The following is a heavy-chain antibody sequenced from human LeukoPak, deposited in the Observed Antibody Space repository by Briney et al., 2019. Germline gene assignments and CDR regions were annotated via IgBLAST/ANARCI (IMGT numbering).Heavy chain of an antibody. J-gene: IGHJ6*03. D-gene: IGHD3-3*01. CDR1: GFAFSNFA. V-gene: IGHV3-23*01. CDR3: AKMEGQRLYDYCMDV. Sequence: GGSLRLSCAVSGFAFSNFAMSWVRQAAGNGLEWVSAMSGSGYYTYYVESVKGRFTISRDNSKNTLYLHMNSLRADDTAVYYCAKMEGQRLYDYCMDVWGGGTTVTVSS. CDR2: MSGSGYYT.